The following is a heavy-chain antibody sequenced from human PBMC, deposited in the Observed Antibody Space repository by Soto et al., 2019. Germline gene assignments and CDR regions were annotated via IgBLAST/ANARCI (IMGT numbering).Heavy chain of an antibody. D-gene: IGHD3-3*01. V-gene: IGHV5-51*01. CDR3: ARTPRKIFGVVTLHDAFDI. CDR1: GYSFTSYW. CDR2: IYPGDSDT. J-gene: IGHJ3*02. Sequence: RGESLKISCKGSGYSFTSYWIGWVRQMPGKGLEWMGIIYPGDSDTRYSPSFQGQVTISADKSISTAYLQWSSLKASDTAMYYCARTPRKIFGVVTLHDAFDIWGQGTMVTVSS.